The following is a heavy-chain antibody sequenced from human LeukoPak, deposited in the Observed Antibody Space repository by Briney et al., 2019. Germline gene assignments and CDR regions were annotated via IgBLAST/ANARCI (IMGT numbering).Heavy chain of an antibody. D-gene: IGHD1-26*01. CDR1: GYTFTGYY. V-gene: IGHV1-2*02. Sequence: ASVKVSCKASGYTFTGYYMHWVRQAPGQGLEWMGWINPNSGGTNYAQKFQGRVTMTRDTSISTAYMELSRLRSDDTAVYYCARESGGSYVTGFDYWGQGTLVTVSS. CDR3: ARESGGSYVTGFDY. J-gene: IGHJ4*02. CDR2: INPNSGGT.